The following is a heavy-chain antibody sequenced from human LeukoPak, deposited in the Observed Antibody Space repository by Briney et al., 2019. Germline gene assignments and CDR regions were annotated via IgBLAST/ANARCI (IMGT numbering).Heavy chain of an antibody. Sequence: ASVKVSCKTSVNTFTTYYMHWVRQAPGQGLECMGIISPSGDSTTYAQKFQGRITMTRDTSTRTVYMELSSLRSEDAAVYYCERHDLAGRSPFDSWGQGTLVTVSS. V-gene: IGHV1-46*01. CDR2: ISPSGDST. CDR3: ERHDLAGRSPFDS. D-gene: IGHD6-19*01. J-gene: IGHJ4*02. CDR1: VNTFTTYY.